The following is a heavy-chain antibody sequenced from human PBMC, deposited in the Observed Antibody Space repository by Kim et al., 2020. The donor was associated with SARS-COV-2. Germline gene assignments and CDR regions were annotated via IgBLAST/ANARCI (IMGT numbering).Heavy chain of an antibody. Sequence: GESLKISCKGSGYRFTSYWISWVRQMPGKGLEWMGRIDPSDSYTKYSPSFQGHVTISADKSISTAYLQWSSLKASDTAMYYCARHPTVTPTQNFDYWGQGTLVTVSS. V-gene: IGHV5-10-1*01. CDR3: ARHPTVTPTQNFDY. CDR1: GYRFTSYW. J-gene: IGHJ4*02. D-gene: IGHD4-17*01. CDR2: IDPSDSYT.